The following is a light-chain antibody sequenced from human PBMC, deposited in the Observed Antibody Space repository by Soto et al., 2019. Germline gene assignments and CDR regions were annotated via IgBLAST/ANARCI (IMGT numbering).Light chain of an antibody. Sequence: DIVMAQSPDSLAVSLGERATVNCRSSQSILSTSDNNNYLAWYQQKPGQPPKALIYWASNRESGVPDRFSGSGSGTDFTLTINNLQAEDVAVYYCQQYYSSPHSFGQGTKVDIK. J-gene: IGKJ2*01. CDR1: QSILSTSDNNNY. V-gene: IGKV4-1*01. CDR2: WAS. CDR3: QQYYSSPHS.